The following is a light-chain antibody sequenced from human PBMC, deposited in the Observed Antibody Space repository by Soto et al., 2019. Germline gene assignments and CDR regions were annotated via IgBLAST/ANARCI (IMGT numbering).Light chain of an antibody. CDR3: QQYGSSPFT. Sequence: EILMTQSPATLSVSPGERATLSCRASQSIGSNLAWYQQKPGQAPRLIIHGASRRATDIPDRFSGSGSGADFTLTINTLEPEDFAAYYCQQYGSSPFTFGPGTKVDIK. CDR2: GAS. CDR1: QSIGSN. J-gene: IGKJ3*01. V-gene: IGKV3-20*01.